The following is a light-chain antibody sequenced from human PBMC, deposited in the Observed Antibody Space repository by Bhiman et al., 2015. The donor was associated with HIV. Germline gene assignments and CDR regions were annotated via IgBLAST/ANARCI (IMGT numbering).Light chain of an antibody. Sequence: SSELTQDPAVSVALGQTVRITCQGDSLRSYYASWYQQKPGQAPVLVIYGKNXRPSGIPDRFSGSSSGNTASFTITGAQAEDEADYYCNSRDSSGNHLVFGGGTKLTVL. V-gene: IGLV3-19*01. CDR2: GKN. CDR3: NSRDSSGNHLV. CDR1: SLRSYY. J-gene: IGLJ2*01.